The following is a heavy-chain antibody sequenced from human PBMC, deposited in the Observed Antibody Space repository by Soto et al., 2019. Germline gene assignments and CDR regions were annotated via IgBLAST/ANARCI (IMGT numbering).Heavy chain of an antibody. J-gene: IGHJ4*02. V-gene: IGHV4-59*01. CDR3: ARGGFLNHTYYDYIWGSYRSLDFDY. CDR1: GGSISSYY. D-gene: IGHD3-16*02. CDR2: IYYSGST. Sequence: SETLSLTCTVSGGSISSYYWSWIRQPPGKGLEWIGYIYYSGSTNYNPSLKSRVTISVDTSKNQFSLKLSSVTAADTAVYYGARGGFLNHTYYDYIWGSYRSLDFDYWGQGTLVTVSS.